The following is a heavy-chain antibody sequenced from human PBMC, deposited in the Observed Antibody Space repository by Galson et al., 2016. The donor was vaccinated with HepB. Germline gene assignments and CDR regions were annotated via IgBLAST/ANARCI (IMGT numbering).Heavy chain of an antibody. CDR2: ISSSGTTI. CDR1: GFTFSDYY. J-gene: IGHJ4*02. Sequence: SLRLSCAASGFTFSDYYMSWIRQASGKGLEWVSYISSSGTTIYYTDSVKGRFTISRDNAENSLYLQMNSLRAEDTALYYCARDGSGWGIDYWGQGTLVTVSS. V-gene: IGHV3-11*01. D-gene: IGHD3-10*01. CDR3: ARDGSGWGIDY.